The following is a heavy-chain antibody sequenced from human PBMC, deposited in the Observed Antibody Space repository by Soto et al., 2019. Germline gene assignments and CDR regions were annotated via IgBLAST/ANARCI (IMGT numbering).Heavy chain of an antibody. Sequence: QVQLLQSGAEVKKPGASVKVSCKASGDTFTANYIHWVRQAPGQGFEWMGWINPKSGGTKYPQKFRGRVTMTRDTSLSTVYMTLTRLTSDDTAVYYCARDVAKGGGRAGFDYWGQGTLVTVSS. J-gene: IGHJ4*02. CDR3: ARDVAKGGGRAGFDY. CDR2: INPKSGGT. D-gene: IGHD3-16*01. V-gene: IGHV1-2*02. CDR1: GDTFTANY.